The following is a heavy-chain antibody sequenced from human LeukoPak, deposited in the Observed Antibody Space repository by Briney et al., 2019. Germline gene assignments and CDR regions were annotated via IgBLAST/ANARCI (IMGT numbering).Heavy chain of an antibody. J-gene: IGHJ4*02. Sequence: GGSLRLSCAASGFTFDSYCMNWVRQAPGQGLEWVATISKNRSDIYYADSAKGRFTISRDNAKNSLYLQVNSLRAEDTAVYYCPRGGTSGYNSTRHFWWGTYYFDYWGQGSLVTVSS. CDR1: GFTFDSYC. CDR3: PRGGTSGYNSTRHFWWGTYYFDY. CDR2: ISKNRSDI. D-gene: IGHD2-2*01. V-gene: IGHV3-21*01.